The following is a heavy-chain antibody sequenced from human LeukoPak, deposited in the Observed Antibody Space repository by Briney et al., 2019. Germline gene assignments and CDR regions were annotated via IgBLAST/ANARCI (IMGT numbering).Heavy chain of an antibody. CDR3: ARAYYYASSAFDI. D-gene: IGHD3-22*01. CDR2: IYYGGST. Sequence: SETLSLTCTVSGGSISSNTYYWDWIPQPPGKGLECIDSIYYGGSTYYNPSLKSRVIISVDTYKNQFSLKLSSVTAADTAVYYCARAYYYASSAFDIWGRGTMVTVSS. J-gene: IGHJ3*02. V-gene: IGHV4-39*01. CDR1: GGSISSNTYY.